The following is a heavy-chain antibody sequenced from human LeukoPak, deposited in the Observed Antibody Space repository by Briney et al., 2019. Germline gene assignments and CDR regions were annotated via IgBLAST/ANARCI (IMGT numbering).Heavy chain of an antibody. J-gene: IGHJ5*02. CDR1: GGSISSGGCY. D-gene: IGHD3-9*01. CDR3: ARGDGGYDILTGYYLGWFDP. V-gene: IGHV4-31*03. Sequence: SQTLSLTCTVSGGSISSGGCYWSWIRQHPGKGLEWIGYIYYSGSTYYNPSLKSRVTISVDTSKNQFSLKLSSVTAADTAVYYCARGDGGYDILTGYYLGWFDPWGQGALVTVSS. CDR2: IYYSGST.